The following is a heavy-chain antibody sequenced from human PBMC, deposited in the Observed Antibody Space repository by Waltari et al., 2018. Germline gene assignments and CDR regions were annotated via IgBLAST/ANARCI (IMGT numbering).Heavy chain of an antibody. Sequence: QLQLQESCPGLVKASETLSLTCTVSGDSISRSRYSWGWFRQPPGKGLEWIGNMYYSGSTYYNPSLKSRVTISGDTSKSQFSLKLSSVTAADTSMYYCVRHARTTSGGKHFDHWGQGMLVTVSP. CDR3: VRHARTTSGGKHFDH. V-gene: IGHV4-39*01. CDR2: MYYSGST. D-gene: IGHD2-15*01. J-gene: IGHJ4*02. CDR1: GDSISRSRYS.